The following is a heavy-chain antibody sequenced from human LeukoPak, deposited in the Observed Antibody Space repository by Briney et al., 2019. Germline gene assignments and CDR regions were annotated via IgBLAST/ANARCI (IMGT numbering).Heavy chain of an antibody. CDR1: AFTVSRNY. V-gene: IGHV3-53*01. CDR3: ARGISSSWYDAFDI. Sequence: PRGSLRLSCAASAFTVSRNYMSWVRQAPGKGLEWVSVIYSGGSTYYADSVKGRFTISRDNSKNTLYLQMNSLRAEDTAVYYCARGISSSWYDAFDIWGQGTMVTVSS. D-gene: IGHD6-13*01. J-gene: IGHJ3*02. CDR2: IYSGGST.